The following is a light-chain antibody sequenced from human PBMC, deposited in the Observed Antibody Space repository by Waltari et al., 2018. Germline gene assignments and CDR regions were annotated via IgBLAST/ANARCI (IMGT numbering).Light chain of an antibody. V-gene: IGKV1-39*01. CDR1: QSISSY. CDR3: QQSYSTPLT. J-gene: IGKJ4*01. CDR2: AAS. Sequence: DIQMTQSPSSLSASVGDRVTITCRASQSISSYLNWYQQKPGKALKLLIYAASSLQSAVPARFSCGGAWTDITLTISSLQHEDFATYYCQQSYSTPLTFGGGTKVEIK.